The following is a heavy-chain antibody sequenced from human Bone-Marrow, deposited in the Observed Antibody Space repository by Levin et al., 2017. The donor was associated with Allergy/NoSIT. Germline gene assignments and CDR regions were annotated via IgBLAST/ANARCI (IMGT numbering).Heavy chain of an antibody. CDR3: ARDLVEYGTSVAFEI. V-gene: IGHV4-30-4*01. J-gene: IGHJ3*02. CDR2: IFYSGST. CDR1: GASISRGNYF. Sequence: PSETLSLTCTVSGASISRGNYFWSWIRQPPGKGLEWIGYIFYSGSTHYNPSLKSRVAISVDTSKNQFSLNLNSVTAADTAVYFCARDLVEYGTSVAFEIWGQGTMVTVSS. D-gene: IGHD6-6*01.